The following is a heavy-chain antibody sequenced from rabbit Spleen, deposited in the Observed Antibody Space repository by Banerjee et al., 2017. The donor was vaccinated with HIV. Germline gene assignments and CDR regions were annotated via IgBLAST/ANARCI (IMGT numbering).Heavy chain of an antibody. D-gene: IGHD7-1*01. CDR3: ARDTGTSFSTYGMDL. V-gene: IGHV1S45*01. CDR1: GFSLSNNYV. Sequence: QEHLEESGGGLVQPGGSLALTCTASGFSLSNNYVMYWVRQAPGKGLEWIGYIYTGSSGFTYHANWAKGRFTISKTSSTTVTLQATSLTAADTATYFCARDTGTSFSTYGMDLWGPGTLVTVS. CDR2: IYTGSSGFT. J-gene: IGHJ6*01.